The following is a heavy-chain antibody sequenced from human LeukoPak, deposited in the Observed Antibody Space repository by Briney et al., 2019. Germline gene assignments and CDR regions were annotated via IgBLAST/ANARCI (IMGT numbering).Heavy chain of an antibody. CDR1: GLTLRRFW. CDR3: AGGSGWLLDS. J-gene: IGHJ4*02. Sequence: SGGSLRLSCAASGLTLRRFWVAWVRQAPEKGLEWVAIIKQDGSEKYYVDSVRGRFTISRDNAKNSVYLEMNSLRVEDTAVYFCAGGSGWLLDSWGQGTLVTVSS. V-gene: IGHV3-7*01. D-gene: IGHD6-19*01. CDR2: IKQDGSEK.